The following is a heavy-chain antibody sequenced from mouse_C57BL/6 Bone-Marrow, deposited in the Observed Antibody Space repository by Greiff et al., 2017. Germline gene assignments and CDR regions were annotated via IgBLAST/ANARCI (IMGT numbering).Heavy chain of an antibody. J-gene: IGHJ1*03. CDR3: ARDNDGYSLDWYFDV. D-gene: IGHD2-3*01. CDR1: GYTFTSYG. CDR2: IYIGNGYT. Sequence: EVQGVESGAELVRPGSSVKMSCKTSGYTFTSYGINWVKQRPGQGLEWIGYIYIGNGYTEYNEKFKGKATLTSDTSSSTAYMQLSSLTSEDSAIYFCARDNDGYSLDWYFDVWGTGTTVTVSS. V-gene: IGHV1-58*01.